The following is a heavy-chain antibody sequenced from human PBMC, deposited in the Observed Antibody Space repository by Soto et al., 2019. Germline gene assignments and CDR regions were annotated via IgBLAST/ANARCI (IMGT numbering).Heavy chain of an antibody. J-gene: IGHJ5*02. CDR3: ARYGSGSSVWFDP. CDR2: IYYSGST. CDR1: GGSISSYY. D-gene: IGHD3-10*01. V-gene: IGHV4-59*01. Sequence: QVQLQESGPGLVKPSETLSLTCTVSGGSISSYYWSWIRQPPGKGLEWIGYIYYSGSTNYNPSLKSRVTISVDTSKNQFSLQLRSVTAADTAVYYCARYGSGSSVWFDPWGQGTLVTVSS.